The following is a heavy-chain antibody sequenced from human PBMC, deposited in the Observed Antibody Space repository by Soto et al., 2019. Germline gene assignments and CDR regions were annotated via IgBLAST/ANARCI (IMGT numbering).Heavy chain of an antibody. Sequence: GESLKISCKASDTTHWIGWVRQKPGKGPEWMGIIYPGDSDTKYSPSLQGQVTISVDKSISTAYLHWSSLKASDTATYYCARLVNYYFGMDVWGLGTTVTVSS. CDR3: ARLVNYYFGMDV. V-gene: IGHV5-51*01. CDR1: DTTHW. J-gene: IGHJ6*02. CDR2: IYPGDSDT.